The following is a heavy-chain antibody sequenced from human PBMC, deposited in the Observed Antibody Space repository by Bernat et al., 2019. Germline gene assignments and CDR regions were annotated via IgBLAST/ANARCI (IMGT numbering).Heavy chain of an antibody. CDR3: VRGGYCSGGNCYGNYYYMDV. CDR2: INHSGSA. V-gene: IGHV4-34*01. D-gene: IGHD2-15*01. J-gene: IGHJ6*03. Sequence: QVQLQQWGAGLLKPSETLSLTCAVYGGSFSGYYWSWIRQPPGKGLEWIGEINHSGSANYNPSLKSRVTISEDTSKKQFSLKLRSVTAAGTAVYYCVRGGYCSGGNCYGNYYYMDVWGKGTTVTVSS. CDR1: GGSFSGYY.